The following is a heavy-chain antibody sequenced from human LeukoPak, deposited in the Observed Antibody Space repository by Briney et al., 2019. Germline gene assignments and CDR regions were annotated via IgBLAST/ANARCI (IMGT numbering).Heavy chain of an antibody. V-gene: IGHV1-2*02. CDR2: INPNSGGT. Sequence: ASVKVSCKASGYTFTGYYMHWVRQAPGQGLEWMGWINPNSGGTNYAQKFQGRVTMTRDTSISTAYMELSRLRSDDTAVYYCARDLGVVVVAAVTFDYWGQGTLVTVSS. J-gene: IGHJ4*02. CDR1: GYTFTGYY. CDR3: ARDLGVVVVAAVTFDY. D-gene: IGHD2-15*01.